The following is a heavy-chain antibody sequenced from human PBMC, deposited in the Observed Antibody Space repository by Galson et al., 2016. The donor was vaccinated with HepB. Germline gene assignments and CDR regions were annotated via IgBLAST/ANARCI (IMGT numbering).Heavy chain of an antibody. CDR3: ARDFCSGGSCSPPLGY. CDR1: GYTFGNYG. CDR2: ISAYNGNSNT. V-gene: IGHV1-18*01. Sequence: SVKVSCKASGYTFGNYGISWVRQAPGQGLEWMAWISAYNGNSNTDYAQKFHGRVSMTTDPSTSTAYMELTSLKSDDTAVYYCARDFCSGGSCSPPLGYWGQGTLVTVSS. J-gene: IGHJ4*02. D-gene: IGHD2-15*01.